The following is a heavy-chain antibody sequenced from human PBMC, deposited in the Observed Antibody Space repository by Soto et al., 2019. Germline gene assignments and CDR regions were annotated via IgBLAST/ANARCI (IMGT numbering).Heavy chain of an antibody. CDR1: GGTFSSYT. CDR3: ARAFPSGWYPHHFDY. J-gene: IGHJ4*02. CDR2: IIPILGIA. V-gene: IGHV1-69*02. Sequence: QVQLVQSGAEVKKPGSSVKVSCKASGGTFSSYTISWVRQAPGQGLEWMGRIIPILGIANYAQKFQGRVTITADKSTSTAYMELSSLRYEDTAVYYCARAFPSGWYPHHFDYWGQGTLVTVSS. D-gene: IGHD6-19*01.